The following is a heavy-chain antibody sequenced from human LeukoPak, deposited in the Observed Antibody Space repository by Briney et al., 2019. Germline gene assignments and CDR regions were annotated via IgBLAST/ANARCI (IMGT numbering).Heavy chain of an antibody. CDR3: ARGIWSGYFGYYYYYMDV. CDR1: GFPFTTYN. D-gene: IGHD3-3*01. Sequence: GGSLRLSCAVSGFPFTTYNMNWVRQAPGKGLEWVSYIDSSSSTIYYADSVKGRFTISRDNAKNSLYLQMNSLRAEDTAVYYCARGIWSGYFGYYYYYMDVWGKGTTVTVSS. V-gene: IGHV3-48*04. CDR2: IDSSSSTI. J-gene: IGHJ6*03.